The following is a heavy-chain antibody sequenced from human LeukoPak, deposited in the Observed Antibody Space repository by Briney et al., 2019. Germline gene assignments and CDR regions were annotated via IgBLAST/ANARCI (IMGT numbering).Heavy chain of an antibody. J-gene: IGHJ6*02. Sequence: PSETLSLTCTVSGGSISSYYWSWIQQPPGKGLEWIGYIYYSGSTNYNPSLKSRVTISVDTSKNQFSLKLSSVTAADTAVYYCARVGCSSTSCQNYYYYGMDVWGQGTTVTVSS. CDR3: ARVGCSSTSCQNYYYYGMDV. CDR2: IYYSGST. V-gene: IGHV4-59*01. D-gene: IGHD2-2*01. CDR1: GGSISSYY.